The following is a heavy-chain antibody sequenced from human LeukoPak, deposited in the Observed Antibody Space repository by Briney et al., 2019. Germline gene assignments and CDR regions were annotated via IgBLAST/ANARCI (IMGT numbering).Heavy chain of an antibody. J-gene: IGHJ5*02. V-gene: IGHV3-30*02. CDR2: IRYDGSNK. CDR3: AKDRAFSHYYDSSGALDP. CDR1: GFTFSSYG. Sequence: KPGGSLRLSCAASGFTFSSYGMHWVRQAPGKGLEWVAFIRYDGSNKYYADSVKGRFTISRDNSKNTLYLQMDSLRAEDTAVYYCAKDRAFSHYYDSSGALDPWGQGTLVTVSS. D-gene: IGHD3-22*01.